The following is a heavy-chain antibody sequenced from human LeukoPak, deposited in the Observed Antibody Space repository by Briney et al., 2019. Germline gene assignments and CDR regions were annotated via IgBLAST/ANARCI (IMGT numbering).Heavy chain of an antibody. CDR1: GFNFSNYS. D-gene: IGHD6-19*01. CDR3: ARYNSGWNDY. V-gene: IGHV3-21*01. Sequence: GGSLRLSCAASGFNFSNYSMNWVRQAPGKGLEWVSSISSTSSLIWYADSLKGRFTISRDNAKNSLYLQMDSLRAEDTAVYYCARYNSGWNDYWGQGTLVTVSS. J-gene: IGHJ4*02. CDR2: ISSTSSLI.